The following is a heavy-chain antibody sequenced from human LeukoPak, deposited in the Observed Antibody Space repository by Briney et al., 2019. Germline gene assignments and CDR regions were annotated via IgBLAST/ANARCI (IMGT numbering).Heavy chain of an antibody. Sequence: GGSLRLSCAASGFTVSGNYMSWVRQAPGKGLEWVSYISSSSSTIYYADSVKGRFTISRDNAKNSLYLQMNSLRAEDTAVYYCARVKLLIGGDAFDIWGQGTMVTVSS. J-gene: IGHJ3*02. CDR2: ISSSSSTI. D-gene: IGHD3-10*01. V-gene: IGHV3-11*04. CDR1: GFTVSGNY. CDR3: ARVKLLIGGDAFDI.